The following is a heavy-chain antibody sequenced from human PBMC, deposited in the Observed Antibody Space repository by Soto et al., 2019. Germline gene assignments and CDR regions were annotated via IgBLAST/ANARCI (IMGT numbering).Heavy chain of an antibody. CDR2: IYYSGST. V-gene: IGHV4-59*01. Sequence: QVQLQESGPGLVKPSETLSLTCTVSGGSISSYYWSWIRQPPGKGLEWIGYIYYSGSTNYNPSLKSRVTISVDTSKNQFSLKLSSVTAADTAVYYCARTSPYYYDSSGFGPDDAFDIWGQGTMVTVSS. J-gene: IGHJ3*02. CDR3: ARTSPYYYDSSGFGPDDAFDI. CDR1: GGSISSYY. D-gene: IGHD3-22*01.